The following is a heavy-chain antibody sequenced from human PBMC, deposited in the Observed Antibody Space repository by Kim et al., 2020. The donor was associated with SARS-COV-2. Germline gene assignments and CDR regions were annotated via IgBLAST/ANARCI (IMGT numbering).Heavy chain of an antibody. CDR2: IYYSGST. V-gene: IGHV4-39*01. Sequence: SETLSLTCTVSGGSISSSNYYWGWIRQPPGKGLEWIGSIYYSGSTYYNPSLKSRLTISVDTSKKQFSLRLSSVTAADTAVYSCAISSFSYGYYGPFDYWGRGTLVTVSS. CDR1: GGSISSSNYY. J-gene: IGHJ4*02. CDR3: AISSFSYGYYGPFDY. D-gene: IGHD5-18*01.